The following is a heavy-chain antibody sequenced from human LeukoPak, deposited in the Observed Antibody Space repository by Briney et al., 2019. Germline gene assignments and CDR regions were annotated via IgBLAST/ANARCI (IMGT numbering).Heavy chain of an antibody. CDR1: GFSFSNHG. Sequence: PGGSLRLSCAASGFSFSNHGMHWVRQAPGKRLEWVAVIWDDGNNKRYANSVNGRFTISRDNSKDRLYLQMNSLRPEDTAMYYCARVRGGRSWYYYGMDVWGRGTTVTVSS. CDR2: IWDDGNNK. CDR3: ARVRGGRSWYYYGMDV. V-gene: IGHV3-33*01. D-gene: IGHD3-16*01. J-gene: IGHJ6*02.